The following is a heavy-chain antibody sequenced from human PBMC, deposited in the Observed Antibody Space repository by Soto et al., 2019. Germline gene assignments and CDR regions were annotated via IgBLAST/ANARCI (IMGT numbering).Heavy chain of an antibody. CDR1: CGSISSYY. CDR2: IYYSGST. J-gene: IGHJ5*02. V-gene: IGHV4-59*01. Sequence: WETLSLTCTVSCGSISSYYWSWIRQPPGKGLEWIGYIYYSGSTNYNPSLKSRVTISVDTSKNQFSLKLSSVTAADTAVYYCARHPLAVAGYSHWFDPWGQGTLVTVSS. CDR3: ARHPLAVAGYSHWFDP. D-gene: IGHD6-19*01.